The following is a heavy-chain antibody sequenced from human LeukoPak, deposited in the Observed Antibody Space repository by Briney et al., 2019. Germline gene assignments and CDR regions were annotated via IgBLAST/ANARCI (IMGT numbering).Heavy chain of an antibody. Sequence: GASVKVSCKASGGTFSSYAISWVRQAPGQGLEWMGRIIPILGIANYAQKFQGRVTITADKSTSTAYMELSSLRSEGTAVYYCARREALTGGGAFDYWGQGTLVTVSS. J-gene: IGHJ4*02. D-gene: IGHD3-9*01. CDR1: GGTFSSYA. CDR3: ARREALTGGGAFDY. V-gene: IGHV1-69*04. CDR2: IIPILGIA.